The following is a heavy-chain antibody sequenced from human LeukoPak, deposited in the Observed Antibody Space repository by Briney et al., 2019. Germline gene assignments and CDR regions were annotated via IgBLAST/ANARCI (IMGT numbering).Heavy chain of an antibody. J-gene: IGHJ5*02. V-gene: IGHV4-34*01. D-gene: IGHD2-2*01. CDR3: ARGKRIVVVPAARGGWFDP. CDR1: GGSFSGYY. CDR2: INHSGST. Sequence: SETLSLTCAVYGGSFSGYYWSWIRQPPGKGLEWIGEINHSGSTNYNPSLKSRVTISVDTSKNEFSLKLSSVTAADTAVYYCARGKRIVVVPAARGGWFDPWGQGTLVTVSS.